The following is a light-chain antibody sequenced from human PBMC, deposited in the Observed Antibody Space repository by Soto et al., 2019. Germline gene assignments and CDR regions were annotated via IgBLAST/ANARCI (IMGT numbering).Light chain of an antibody. J-gene: IGKJ1*01. V-gene: IGKV1-5*03. CDR2: KAS. Sequence: IQMTQSPSTLSASVGDTVSITCRASQTISSWLAWYQQKRGKDPKXLIYKASTLKSGVPSRFSGSGSGTEFTLTISSLQPDDFATYYCQHYNSYTEAFGQGTKVDIK. CDR3: QHYNSYTEA. CDR1: QTISSW.